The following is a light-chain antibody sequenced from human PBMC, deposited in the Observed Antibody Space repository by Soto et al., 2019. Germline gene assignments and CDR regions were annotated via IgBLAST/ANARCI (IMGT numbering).Light chain of an antibody. V-gene: IGLV2-18*01. Sequence: SVLTQPPSVSGYPGQSVTISSSGTIDDDTAYYRVSWYQQTPGTAPKLMIHDVRNRPSGVPDRFSWSRSGNTASLTISGIQAEDEGDYYCSVYTLNRTYVFGTGTK. J-gene: IGLJ1*01. CDR2: DVR. CDR3: SVYTLNRTYV. CDR1: IDDDTAYYR.